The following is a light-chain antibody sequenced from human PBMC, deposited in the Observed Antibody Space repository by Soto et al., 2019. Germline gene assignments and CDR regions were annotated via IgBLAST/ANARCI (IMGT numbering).Light chain of an antibody. CDR2: EVS. J-gene: IGLJ1*01. V-gene: IGLV2-14*01. Sequence: QYALTQPASVSGSPGQSITISCTGTSSDVGGYNYVSWYQQHPGKAPKLMIYEVSNRPSGVSNRFSGAKSGNTASLTISGLQAEDEAEYYCSSYTSSSTLEVFGTGTKLTVL. CDR3: SSYTSSSTLEV. CDR1: SSDVGGYNY.